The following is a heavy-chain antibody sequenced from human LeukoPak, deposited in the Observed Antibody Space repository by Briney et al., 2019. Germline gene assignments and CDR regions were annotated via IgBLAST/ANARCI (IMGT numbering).Heavy chain of an antibody. Sequence: PSETLSLTCTVSGGSISSYYWSWIRQPPGKGLEWIGYIYYSGSTNYNPSLKSRVTISVDTSKNQFSLKLSSVTAADTAVYYCARDRGCSSTSCYAEVAYGMDVWGKGTTVTVSS. CDR3: ARDRGCSSTSCYAEVAYGMDV. CDR1: GGSISSYY. J-gene: IGHJ6*04. CDR2: IYYSGST. D-gene: IGHD2-2*01. V-gene: IGHV4-59*01.